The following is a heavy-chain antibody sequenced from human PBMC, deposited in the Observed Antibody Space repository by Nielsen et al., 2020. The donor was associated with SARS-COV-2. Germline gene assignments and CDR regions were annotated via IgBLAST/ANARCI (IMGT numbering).Heavy chain of an antibody. CDR2: ISSSSSYV. CDR3: AREAIAAAGYYYYGMDV. V-gene: IGHV3-21*01. Sequence: GGSLRLSCAASGFTFSSYSMNWVRQAPGKGLKWVSSISSSSSYVYYADSVKGRFTISRDNAKNSLYLQMNSLRAEDTAVYYCAREAIAAAGYYYYGMDVWGQGTTVTVSS. J-gene: IGHJ6*02. CDR1: GFTFSSYS. D-gene: IGHD6-13*01.